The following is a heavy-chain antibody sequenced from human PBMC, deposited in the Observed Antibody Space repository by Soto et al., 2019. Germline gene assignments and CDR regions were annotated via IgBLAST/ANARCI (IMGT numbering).Heavy chain of an antibody. Sequence: PGGSLRLSCAASGFTFTTYGMSWVRQTPGKGLEWVSAISGSGGSTYYADSVKGRITISRDNPKNSLSLQMDSLRREDTAVYYCTRGIASSSLVTFDVWGQGTMVTVSS. CDR2: ISGSGGST. V-gene: IGHV3-23*01. J-gene: IGHJ3*01. CDR1: GFTFTTYG. D-gene: IGHD3-16*01. CDR3: TRGIASSSLVTFDV.